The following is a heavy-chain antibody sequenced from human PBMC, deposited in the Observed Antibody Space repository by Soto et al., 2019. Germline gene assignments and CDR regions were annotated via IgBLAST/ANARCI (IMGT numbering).Heavy chain of an antibody. CDR1: GFTFSSYA. V-gene: IGHV3-30-3*01. CDR3: ARDFLRPFSNGMDV. J-gene: IGHJ6*02. D-gene: IGHD3-16*01. Sequence: PGGSLRLSCAASGFTFSSYAMHWVRQAPGKGLEWVAVISYDGSNKYYADSVKGRFTISRDNSKNTLYLQMNSLRAEDTAVYYCARDFLRPFSNGMDVWGQGTTVTGAS. CDR2: ISYDGSNK.